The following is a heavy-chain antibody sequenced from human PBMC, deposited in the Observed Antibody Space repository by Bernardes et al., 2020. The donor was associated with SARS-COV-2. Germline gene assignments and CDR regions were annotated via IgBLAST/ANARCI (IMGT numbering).Heavy chain of an antibody. CDR1: GSTVTSDD. Sequence: GGSLRLSCAASGSTVTSDDMTWVRQAPGKGLEWVSVIYSGGSTYYADSVKGRFTISRDNSKNTVFLQMNSLRVEDTAVYYCARGLRIFHYMDVWGKGTLVTVSS. V-gene: IGHV3-66*02. CDR2: IYSGGST. J-gene: IGHJ6*03. D-gene: IGHD3-3*01. CDR3: ARGLRIFHYMDV.